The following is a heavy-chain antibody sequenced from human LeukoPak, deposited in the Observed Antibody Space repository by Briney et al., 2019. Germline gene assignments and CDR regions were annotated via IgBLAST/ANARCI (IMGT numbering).Heavy chain of an antibody. CDR2: IYYTGST. J-gene: IGHJ4*02. D-gene: IGHD6-6*01. V-gene: IGHV4-59*08. CDR1: GGSISSLC. CDR3: ARHRAYSSSSPFDH. Sequence: SETLSLTCSVSGGSISSLCWSWIRQPPGKGLEWIGYIYYTGSTNYNPSLKSRVTMFVDMSKNQFSLRLSSVTAADTAVYYCARHRAYSSSSPFDHWGQGTLVTVSS.